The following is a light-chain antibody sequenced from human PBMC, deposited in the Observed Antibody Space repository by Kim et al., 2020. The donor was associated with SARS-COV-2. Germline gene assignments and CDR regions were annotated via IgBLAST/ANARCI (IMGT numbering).Light chain of an antibody. V-gene: IGKV3-11*01. CDR3: QQRSNWPPSIT. J-gene: IGKJ3*01. CDR1: QSVSSY. Sequence: PGERATRSCRASQSVSSYVAWYQQKPGQAPRLLIYDASNRATGIPARFSGSGSGTDFTLTISSLEPEDFAVYYCQQRSNWPPSITFGPGTKVDIK. CDR2: DAS.